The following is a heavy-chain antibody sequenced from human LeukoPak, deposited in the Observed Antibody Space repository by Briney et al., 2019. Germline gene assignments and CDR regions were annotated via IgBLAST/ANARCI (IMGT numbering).Heavy chain of an antibody. CDR2: IWYDGSNK. CDR1: GFTFSSYG. V-gene: IGHV3-33*01. Sequence: GGSLRLSCAASGFTFSSYGMHWVRQAPGKGLEWVAVIWYDGSNKYYADSVKGRFTISRDNSKNTQYLQMNSLRAEDTAVYYCARDRIAVAVGCLDLWGRGTLVTVSS. CDR3: ARDRIAVAVGCLDL. D-gene: IGHD6-19*01. J-gene: IGHJ2*01.